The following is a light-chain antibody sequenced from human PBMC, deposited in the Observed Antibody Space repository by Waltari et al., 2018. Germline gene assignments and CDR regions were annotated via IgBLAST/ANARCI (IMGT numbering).Light chain of an antibody. CDR3: QQSYSSPRT. J-gene: IGKJ1*01. CDR1: QSISNY. V-gene: IGKV1-39*01. CDR2: AAS. Sequence: DIQMTQSPSSLSASVGDRVTITCRASQSISNYLNWYQQKPGKAPNLLIYAASTLQSGVPSRCSGSGSGTDFTLTISSLQPEDFVTYYCQQSYSSPRTFGQGTKVEVK.